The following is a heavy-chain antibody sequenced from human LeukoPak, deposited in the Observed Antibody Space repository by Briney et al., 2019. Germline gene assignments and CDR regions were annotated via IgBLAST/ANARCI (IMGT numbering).Heavy chain of an antibody. CDR2: INHSGST. V-gene: IGHV4-34*01. CDR1: GGSFSGYY. J-gene: IGHJ4*01. CDR3: ARGFSRRTTMVRGVIMPSYYFDY. D-gene: IGHD3-10*01. Sequence: SEILSLTCAVYGGSFSGYYWSWIRQPPGKGLEWIGEINHSGSTNYNPSLKSRVTISVDTSKNQFSLKLSSVTAADTAVYYCARGFSRRTTMVRGVIMPSYYFDYWGQGTLVTVSS.